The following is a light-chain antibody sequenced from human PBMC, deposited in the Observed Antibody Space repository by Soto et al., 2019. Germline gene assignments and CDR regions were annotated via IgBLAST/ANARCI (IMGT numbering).Light chain of an antibody. J-gene: IGKJ1*01. V-gene: IGKV1-5*03. Sequence: DIQMTQSPTTLSASVGDRVTITCRASQSISIWLAWYQQKPGKAPKILIYETSSLESGVPSRFSGSGSGTEFTLTITSLQPDDSATYYCQQYNNYPQAFGQGTKVEIK. CDR2: ETS. CDR1: QSISIW. CDR3: QQYNNYPQA.